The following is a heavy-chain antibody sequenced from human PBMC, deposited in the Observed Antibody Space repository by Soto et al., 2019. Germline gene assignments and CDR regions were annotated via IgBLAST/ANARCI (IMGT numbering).Heavy chain of an antibody. D-gene: IGHD6-19*01. CDR2: IYPDDSDT. V-gene: IGHV5-51*01. CDR1: GFNFPTFW. CDR3: VAGQYFFDY. J-gene: IGHJ4*02. Sequence: PGESLKISCKHSGFNFPTFWIAWVRQMPGKGLEWMGTIYPDDSDTRYSPSFQGQVTISADKSIQTAYLQMNSLRADDTAVYYCVAGQYFFDYCGQGTLVTVSS.